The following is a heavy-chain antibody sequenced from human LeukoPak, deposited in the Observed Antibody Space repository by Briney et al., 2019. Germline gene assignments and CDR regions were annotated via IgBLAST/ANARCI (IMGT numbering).Heavy chain of an antibody. V-gene: IGHV3-23*01. D-gene: IGHD4-23*01. J-gene: IGHJ4*02. CDR2: ISTSGGTT. Sequence: GGSLRLSCAASGFTFSTYAMIWARQAPGKGLEWVSAISTSGGTTYYADSVKGRFTISRDNSKNTLYLQLNSLRAEDTAVYYCAKKNGGNPNFDYWGQGTLVTVSS. CDR3: AKKNGGNPNFDY. CDR1: GFTFSTYA.